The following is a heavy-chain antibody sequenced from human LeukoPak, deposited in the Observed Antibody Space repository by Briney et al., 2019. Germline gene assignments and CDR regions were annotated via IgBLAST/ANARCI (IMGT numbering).Heavy chain of an antibody. CDR2: ISSNGGST. J-gene: IGHJ4*02. CDR1: GFTFSSYA. D-gene: IGHD4-23*01. V-gene: IGHV3-64*01. CDR3: ARSTAFVVTPVDY. Sequence: GGSLRLSCAASGFTFSSYAMHWVRQAPGKGLEYVSAISSNGGSTYYANSVKGRFTISRDNSKNTLYLQMGSLRAEDMVVYYCARSTAFVVTPVDYWGQGTLVTVSS.